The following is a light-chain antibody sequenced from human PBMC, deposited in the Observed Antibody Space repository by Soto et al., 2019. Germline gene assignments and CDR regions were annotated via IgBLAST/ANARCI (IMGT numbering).Light chain of an antibody. V-gene: IGKV1-5*03. CDR1: QSISIW. CDR2: GTS. J-gene: IGKJ1*01. Sequence: DIHMTQSPSTLSASVGDRVTITCRASQSISIWLAWYQQKPGRAPNLLIYGTSSLESGVPSRFSGSGSGTEFTLTISSLQSDDFAPYYCQHYNDYSWTFGQGTKVEIK. CDR3: QHYNDYSWT.